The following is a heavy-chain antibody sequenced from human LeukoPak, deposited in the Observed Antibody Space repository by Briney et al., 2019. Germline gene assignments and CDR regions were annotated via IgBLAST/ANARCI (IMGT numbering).Heavy chain of an antibody. Sequence: GGSLRLSCAASGFTFSSYSMNWVRQAPGKGLEWVSSISSSSSYIYYADSVKGRFTISRDNAKNSLYLQMNSLRAEDTAVYYCARGRTRYCSGGSCYSDYYYYYMDVWGKGTTVTVSS. V-gene: IGHV3-21*01. CDR3: ARGRTRYCSGGSCYSDYYYYYMDV. CDR1: GFTFSSYS. CDR2: ISSSSSYI. J-gene: IGHJ6*03. D-gene: IGHD2-15*01.